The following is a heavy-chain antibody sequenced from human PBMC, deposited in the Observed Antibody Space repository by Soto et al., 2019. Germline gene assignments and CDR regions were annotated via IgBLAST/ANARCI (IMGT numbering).Heavy chain of an antibody. Sequence: QVHMVQSGAEVKKPGASVKVSCKASGYIFPSYGISWVRQAPGQGLVWMGWISAHNGNTQYAQKFQGRVTMTTDTSTSTAHMELRGLRSDDTAVYYCARDGGGWPDSWGQGTLVTVSS. D-gene: IGHD6-19*01. CDR2: ISAHNGNT. CDR3: ARDGGGWPDS. J-gene: IGHJ4*02. V-gene: IGHV1-18*01. CDR1: GYIFPSYG.